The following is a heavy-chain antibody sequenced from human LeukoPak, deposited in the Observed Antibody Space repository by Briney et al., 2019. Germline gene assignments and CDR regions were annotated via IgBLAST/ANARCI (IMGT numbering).Heavy chain of an antibody. CDR3: ATDPQIGSYLFHDAFDI. V-gene: IGHV1-24*01. CDR2: DGET. D-gene: IGHD1-26*01. J-gene: IGHJ3*02. Sequence: DGETIYAQKFQGRVTMTEDTSTDTAYMELSSLRSEDTAVYYCATDPQIGSYLFHDAFDIWGQGTMVTVSS.